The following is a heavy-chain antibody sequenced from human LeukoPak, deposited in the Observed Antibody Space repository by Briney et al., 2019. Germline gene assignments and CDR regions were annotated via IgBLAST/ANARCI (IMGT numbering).Heavy chain of an antibody. CDR1: GFTFSNSA. CDR2: ISISGDKI. J-gene: IGHJ4*02. CDR3: AKEIRPNGY. Sequence: PGGSLRLSCEVSGFTFSNSAMSWVRQPPGKGLEWLSSISISGDKILYADSVKGRFTISRDNSKNTLYLQMNSLRDEDTAVYYCAKEIRPNGYWGQGTLVIVSS. V-gene: IGHV3-23*01. D-gene: IGHD2-8*01.